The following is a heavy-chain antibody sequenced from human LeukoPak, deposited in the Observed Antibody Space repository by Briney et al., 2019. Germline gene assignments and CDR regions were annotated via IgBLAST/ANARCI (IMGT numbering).Heavy chain of an antibody. D-gene: IGHD3-10*01. V-gene: IGHV1-18*01. CDR2: ISAYNGNT. CDR1: GYTFTSYG. CDR3: ARAPFDYYGSGSFKY. Sequence: ASVKVSCKASGYTFTSYGISWVRQAPGQGLERMGWISAYNGNTNYAQKLQGRVTMTTDTSTSTAYMELRSLRSDDTAVYYCARAPFDYYGSGSFKYWGQGTLVTVSS. J-gene: IGHJ4*02.